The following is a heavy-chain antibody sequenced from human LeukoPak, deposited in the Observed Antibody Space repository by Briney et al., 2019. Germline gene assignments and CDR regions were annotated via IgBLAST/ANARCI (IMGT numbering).Heavy chain of an antibody. J-gene: IGHJ4*02. Sequence: GGSLRLSCAASGFTFDDYAMHWVRQVPGKGLEWVSDISWNSGSIGYGGSEGGRFTIYKDNAKNSLFLQMNSLRAEDMALYFCAKEGGATGTGDRGFDYWGQGTLVTVSS. V-gene: IGHV3-9*03. CDR1: GFTFDDYA. D-gene: IGHD1-1*01. CDR3: AKEGGATGTGDRGFDY. CDR2: ISWNSGSI.